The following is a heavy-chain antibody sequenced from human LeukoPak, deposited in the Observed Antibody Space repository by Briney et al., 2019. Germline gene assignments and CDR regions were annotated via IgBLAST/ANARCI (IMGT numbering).Heavy chain of an antibody. CDR1: GFTFSSYS. Sequence: RAGGSLRLSCAASGFTFSSYSMNWVRQAPGKGLEWVSYISSSSSTIYYADSVKGRFTISRDNAKNSLYLQMNSLRAEDTAVYYCARDTYDSSGADAFDIWGQGTMVTVSS. CDR2: ISSSSSTI. J-gene: IGHJ3*02. V-gene: IGHV3-48*01. D-gene: IGHD3-22*01. CDR3: ARDTYDSSGADAFDI.